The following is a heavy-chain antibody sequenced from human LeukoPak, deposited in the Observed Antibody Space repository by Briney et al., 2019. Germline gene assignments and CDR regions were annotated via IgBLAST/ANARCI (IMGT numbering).Heavy chain of an antibody. Sequence: GGSLRLSCAASGFTFSSYWMHWVRQAPGKGLVWVSRINSDGSSASYADSVKGRFTISRDNAKNTLYLQMNSLRAEDTAVYYCARDGFSVATNYWGQGTLVTVSS. CDR2: INSDGSSA. CDR1: GFTFSSYW. D-gene: IGHD5-12*01. V-gene: IGHV3-74*01. J-gene: IGHJ4*02. CDR3: ARDGFSVATNY.